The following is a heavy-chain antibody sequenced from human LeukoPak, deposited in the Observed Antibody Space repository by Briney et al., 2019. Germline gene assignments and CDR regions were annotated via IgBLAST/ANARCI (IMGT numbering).Heavy chain of an antibody. D-gene: IGHD2-21*01. Sequence: GGSLRLSCVASGFTFSSYATHWVRQAPGKGLEWVALISYDGSNKDYADSAKGRFTISRDNSKNTLYLRMNSLRTEDSAVYYCAREYCGGECYSGFDFWGQGTLVTVSS. J-gene: IGHJ5*01. V-gene: IGHV3-30*04. CDR2: ISYDGSNK. CDR1: GFTFSSYA. CDR3: AREYCGGECYSGFDF.